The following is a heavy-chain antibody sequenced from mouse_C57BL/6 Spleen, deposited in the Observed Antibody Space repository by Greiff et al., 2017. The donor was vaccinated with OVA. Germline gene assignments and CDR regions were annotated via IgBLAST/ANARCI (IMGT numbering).Heavy chain of an antibody. CDR3: TSHDGLYYFDY. CDR1: GFTFSDAW. CDR2: IRNKANNHAT. J-gene: IGHJ2*01. Sequence: DVMLVESGGGLVQPGGSMKLSCAASGFTFSDAWMDWVRQSPEKGLEWVAEIRNKANNHATYYAESVKGRFTISRDDSKSSVYLQMNSLRAEDTGIYYCTSHDGLYYFDYWGQGTTLTVSS. D-gene: IGHD2-3*01. V-gene: IGHV6-6*01.